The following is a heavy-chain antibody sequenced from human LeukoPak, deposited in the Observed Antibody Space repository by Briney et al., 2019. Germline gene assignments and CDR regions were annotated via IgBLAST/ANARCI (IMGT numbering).Heavy chain of an antibody. CDR2: IRSKANSYAT. J-gene: IGHJ3*02. D-gene: IGHD4-17*01. CDR3: TRPGVMGTDYGDHDAFDI. Sequence: GGSLRLSCAASGFTFSGSAMHWVRQASGKGLEWVGRIRSKANSYATAYAASVKGRFTISRDDSKNTAYLQMNSLKTEDTVVYYCTRPGVMGTDYGDHDAFDIWGQGTMVTVSS. V-gene: IGHV3-73*01. CDR1: GFTFSGSA.